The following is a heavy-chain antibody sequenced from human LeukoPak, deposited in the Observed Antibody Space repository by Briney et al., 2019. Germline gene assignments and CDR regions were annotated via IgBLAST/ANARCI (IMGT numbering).Heavy chain of an antibody. CDR2: IYYSEST. CDR1: GGSISSYY. CDR3: ARDHGLDAFDI. J-gene: IGHJ3*02. V-gene: IGHV4-59*01. Sequence: SETLSPTCTVSGGSISSYYRSWIRQPPGQGLEWIGYIYYSESTKYNASLKSRVTISVDTSKNQFSLKLSSVTAADTAVYYCARDHGLDAFDIWGQGTMVTVSS. D-gene: IGHD3/OR15-3a*01.